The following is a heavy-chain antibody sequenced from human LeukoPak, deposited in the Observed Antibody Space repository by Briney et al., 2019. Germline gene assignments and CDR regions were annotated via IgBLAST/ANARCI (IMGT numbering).Heavy chain of an antibody. Sequence: ASVSVSCTASGYTLNNYGMNWVRQAPGQGLEWMGWISGYNGKTKYAQTLQDRVTITRETAASRAYMELSSQRCEDMAVYYCARAPGISVGLSLYYWGQGTLVTVSS. CDR1: GYTLNNYG. V-gene: IGHV1-18*03. J-gene: IGHJ4*02. CDR3: ARAPGISVGLSLYY. D-gene: IGHD2-15*01. CDR2: ISGYNGKT.